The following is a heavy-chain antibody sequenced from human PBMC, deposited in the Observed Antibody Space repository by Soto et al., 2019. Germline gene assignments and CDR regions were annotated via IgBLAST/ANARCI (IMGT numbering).Heavy chain of an antibody. CDR3: ARKSVAVAGHDAFDI. Sequence: EVQLVESGGGLVQPGGSLRLSCAASGFTLSDHYMDWVRQAPGKGLEWVGRTRNKANSYTTEYAASVKGRFTMSRDDSKNSLYLQMNSLKTEDTAVYYCARKSVAVAGHDAFDIWGQGTMVTVSS. V-gene: IGHV3-72*01. CDR1: GFTLSDHY. CDR2: TRNKANSYTT. D-gene: IGHD6-19*01. J-gene: IGHJ3*02.